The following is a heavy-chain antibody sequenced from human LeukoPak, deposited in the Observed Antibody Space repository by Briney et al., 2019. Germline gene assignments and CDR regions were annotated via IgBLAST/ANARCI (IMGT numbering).Heavy chain of an antibody. Sequence: PSETLSLTCAVSGGSISTNTWWSWVRQPPGKGLEWIGQTSHDGNADYTPSLKSRVTISVDKSKNQLSLKLDSVTAADSAVHYCAKHGGRYFDSWGQGTLVTVSS. J-gene: IGHJ4*02. D-gene: IGHD4-23*01. CDR2: TSHDGNA. CDR1: GGSISTNTW. V-gene: IGHV4-4*02. CDR3: AKHGGRYFDS.